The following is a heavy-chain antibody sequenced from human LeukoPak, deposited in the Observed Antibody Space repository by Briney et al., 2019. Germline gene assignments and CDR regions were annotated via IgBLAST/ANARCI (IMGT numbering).Heavy chain of an antibody. CDR2: IYYSGRT. V-gene: IGHV4-59*01. CDR1: GGSISSGY. CDR3: ARGFYSPHY. J-gene: IGHJ4*02. D-gene: IGHD4-11*01. Sequence: SETLSLTCTVSGGSISSGYWSWIRQPPGKGLEWIGYIYYSGRTYYNPSLKSRITISVGTSKNQFSLKLSSVTAADTAVYYCARGFYSPHYWGQGTLVSVSS.